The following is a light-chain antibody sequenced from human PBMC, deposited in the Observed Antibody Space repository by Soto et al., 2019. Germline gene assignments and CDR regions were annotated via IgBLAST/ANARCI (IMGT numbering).Light chain of an antibody. CDR1: QSVSSY. V-gene: IGKV3-11*01. Sequence: EIVLTQSPATLSLSPGERATLSCRASQSVSSYLAWYQQKPGQAPRLLIYDASNRATGIPARFSGSGSETDFTLTSSSLEPEDFTIYYCQQRSNWPRYTFGQGTKLEIK. CDR2: DAS. J-gene: IGKJ2*01. CDR3: QQRSNWPRYT.